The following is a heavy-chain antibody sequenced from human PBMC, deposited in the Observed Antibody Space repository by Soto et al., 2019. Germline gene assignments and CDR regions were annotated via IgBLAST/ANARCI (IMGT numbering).Heavy chain of an antibody. CDR2: IYSGGST. V-gene: IGHV3-66*01. D-gene: IGHD3-3*01. CDR1: GFAVSSNY. CDR3: ARDRGYYYFWCGYKYYYGMDV. J-gene: IGHJ6*02. Sequence: GGSLRLSCAASGFAVSSNYMSWVRQAPGKGLEWVSVIYSGGSTYYADSVKGRFTISRDNSKNTLYLQMNSLRAEDTAVYYCARDRGYYYFWCGYKYYYGMDVWGQGTTVTVSS.